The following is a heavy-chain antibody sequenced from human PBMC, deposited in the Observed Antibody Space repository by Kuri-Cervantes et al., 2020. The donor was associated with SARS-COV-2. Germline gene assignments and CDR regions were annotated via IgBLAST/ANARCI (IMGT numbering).Heavy chain of an antibody. Sequence: GESLKISCAASGFTFSRYAMHWVRQAPGKGLEWVAVISYDGSNKDYTASGKGRFTISRDNSQNTLYLQMKSLRTEDTAVYYCARCARLRWDFDYWGQGTLVTVSS. D-gene: IGHD4-23*01. J-gene: IGHJ4*02. CDR3: ARCARLRWDFDY. CDR2: ISYDGSNK. V-gene: IGHV3-30-3*01. CDR1: GFTFSRYA.